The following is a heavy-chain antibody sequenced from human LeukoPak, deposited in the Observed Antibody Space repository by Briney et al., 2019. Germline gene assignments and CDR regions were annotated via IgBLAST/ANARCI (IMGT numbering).Heavy chain of an antibody. J-gene: IGHJ6*02. D-gene: IGHD2-15*01. V-gene: IGHV3-33*01. CDR1: GFTFSSFG. CDR3: ARGRWDIGGLLGLDV. CDR2: IWYDGSNK. Sequence: PGGSLRLSCAASGFTFSSFGMHWVRQAPGKGLEWVAVIWYDGSNKYYADSVKGRFTISRDNSQNTLYLQGNNLRAEDTAGYCCARGRWDIGGLLGLDVWGQGTTVTVCS.